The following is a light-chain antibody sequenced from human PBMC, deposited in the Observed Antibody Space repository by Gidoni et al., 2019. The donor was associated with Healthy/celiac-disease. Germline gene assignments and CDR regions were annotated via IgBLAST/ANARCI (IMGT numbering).Light chain of an antibody. V-gene: IGKV3-11*01. CDR1: QSVSSY. Sequence: EIVFTQSPATLSLSPGERATLSCRARQSVSSYLAWYQQKPGQAPRLLIYDASNRATGIPARFSGSGSGTDFTLTISSLEPEDFAVYYCQQRSNWPPEITFGQGTRLEIK. J-gene: IGKJ5*01. CDR3: QQRSNWPPEIT. CDR2: DAS.